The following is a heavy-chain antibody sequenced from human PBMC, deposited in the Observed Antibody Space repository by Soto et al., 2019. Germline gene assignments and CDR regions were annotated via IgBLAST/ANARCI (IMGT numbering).Heavy chain of an antibody. J-gene: IGHJ6*02. D-gene: IGHD1-20*01. CDR1: GFTFSSYG. Sequence: QVQLVESGGGVVQPGRSLRLSCAASGFTFSSYGMHWVRQAPGKGLEWVAVISYDGSNKYYADSVKGRFTISRDNSNNTLYLQMNSLRAEDTAVYYCAKDRITGTAGGMDVWGQGTTVTVSS. CDR2: ISYDGSNK. CDR3: AKDRITGTAGGMDV. V-gene: IGHV3-30*18.